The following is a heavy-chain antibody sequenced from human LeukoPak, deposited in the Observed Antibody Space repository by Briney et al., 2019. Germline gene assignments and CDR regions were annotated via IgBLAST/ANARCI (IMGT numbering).Heavy chain of an antibody. CDR3: ARDEGLYSRSWYAGRDY. J-gene: IGHJ4*02. Sequence: ASVKVSCKASGYTFTTYIIHWVRQAPGQGPEWMGWISAYNGNTNYAQKLQGRVTMTTDTSTSTAYMELRSLRSDDTAVYYCARDEGLYSRSWYAGRDYWGQGTLVTVSS. CDR2: ISAYNGNT. V-gene: IGHV1-18*01. CDR1: GYTFTTYI. D-gene: IGHD6-13*01.